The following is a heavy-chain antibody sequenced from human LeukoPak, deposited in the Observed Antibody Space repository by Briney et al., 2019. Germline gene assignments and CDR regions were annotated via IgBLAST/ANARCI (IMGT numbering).Heavy chain of an antibody. Sequence: ASVKVSFTASGYTFTDYYMHWVRQAPGQGLEWMGWINPNSGGTNYAQKFQGRVTITRDTSISTAYMELTRLRSDDTAVYYCVRDVAWDIVVVISQEYYFDYWGQGTLVTVSS. CDR3: VRDVAWDIVVVISQEYYFDY. CDR1: GYTFTDYY. J-gene: IGHJ4*02. D-gene: IGHD2-2*01. CDR2: INPNSGGT. V-gene: IGHV1-2*02.